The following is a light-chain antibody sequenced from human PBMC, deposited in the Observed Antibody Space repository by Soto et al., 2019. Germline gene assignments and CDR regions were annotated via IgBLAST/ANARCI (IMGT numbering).Light chain of an antibody. CDR3: QQRSGWPPLT. CDR1: QSGTDF. CDR2: DAS. V-gene: IGKV3-11*01. J-gene: IGKJ4*01. Sequence: DIVLTQSPATLSLSPGERATLSCRASQSGTDFLAWYQQKPGQAPRLLIYDASNRATGVPARFSGSGSGTDFTLTISSLEPEDSAVYYCQQRSGWPPLTFGGGTKV.